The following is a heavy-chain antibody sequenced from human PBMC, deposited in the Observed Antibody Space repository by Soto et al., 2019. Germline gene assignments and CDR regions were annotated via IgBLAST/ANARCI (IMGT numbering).Heavy chain of an antibody. CDR2: MNPNSGDT. V-gene: IGHV1-8*02. Sequence: ASVKVSRKASRYTFTIYVINGVRQATGQGLEWMGWMNPNSGDTSYVEKLQGRVTMTRDTSTTTAYMELSSLRSEDTAVYYCAASLGGGNVSFVYWVQGTLFTVS. D-gene: IGHD2-15*01. CDR1: RYTFTIYV. CDR3: AASLGGGNVSFVY. J-gene: IGHJ4*02.